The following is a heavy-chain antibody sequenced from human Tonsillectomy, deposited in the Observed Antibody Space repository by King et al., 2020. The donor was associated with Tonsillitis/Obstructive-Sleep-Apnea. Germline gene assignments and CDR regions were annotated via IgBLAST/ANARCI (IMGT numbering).Heavy chain of an antibody. CDR3: ARQGDDDLWTAYSNYYYSGLDV. Sequence: VQLQESGPGLMKPSETLSLTCTVSGGSISNYYWSWIRQPPGKGLEWIGYIYYSGSTNYNPSLRSRVTMSLDTSKSQFSLKMSSVTAADTAVYSCARQGDDDLWTAYSNYYYSGLDVCGQGTTVTVSS. J-gene: IGHJ6*02. D-gene: IGHD3/OR15-3a*01. CDR2: IYYSGST. V-gene: IGHV4-59*08. CDR1: GGSISNYY.